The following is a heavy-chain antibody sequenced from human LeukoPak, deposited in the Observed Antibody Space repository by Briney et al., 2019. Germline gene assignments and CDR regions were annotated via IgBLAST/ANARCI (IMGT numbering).Heavy chain of an antibody. CDR3: ARDCSSTSSCYYYYGMDV. CDR1: GFTFSSYS. D-gene: IGHD2-2*01. V-gene: IGHV3-21*01. J-gene: IGHJ6*02. CDR2: ISSSSYI. Sequence: GGSLRLSCAASGFTFSSYSMNWVRQAPGKGLEWVSSISSSSYIYYADSVKGRFTNSRDNAKNSLYLQMNSLRAEDTAVYYCARDCSSTSSCYYYYGMDVWGQGTTVTVSS.